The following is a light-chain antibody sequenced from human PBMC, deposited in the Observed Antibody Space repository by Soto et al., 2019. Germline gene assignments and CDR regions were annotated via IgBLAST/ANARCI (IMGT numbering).Light chain of an antibody. J-gene: IGKJ3*01. V-gene: IGKV1-39*01. CDR3: QQSYTTPFT. Sequence: DIQMTRSPSSLSASVGDRVTITCRASQSIRSYLNWYQQKPAKAPELLIYEATSLQSGVPSRFSGSGSGTDFTLTISSLQPEDFATYYCQQSYTTPFTLGPGTKVDIK. CDR1: QSIRSY. CDR2: EAT.